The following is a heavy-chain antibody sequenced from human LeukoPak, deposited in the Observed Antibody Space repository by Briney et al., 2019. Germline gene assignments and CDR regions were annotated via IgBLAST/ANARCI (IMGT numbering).Heavy chain of an antibody. J-gene: IGHJ4*02. CDR2: IYYSGST. V-gene: IGHV4-39*01. CDR3: ARLRQWLVKGFDY. D-gene: IGHD6-19*01. Sequence: PSETLSLTCTVSGGSISSSSYYWGWIRQPPGKGLEWIGSIYYSGSTYYNPSLKSRVTISVGTSKNQFSLKLSSVTAADTAVYYCARLRQWLVKGFDYWGQGTLVTVSS. CDR1: GGSISSSSYY.